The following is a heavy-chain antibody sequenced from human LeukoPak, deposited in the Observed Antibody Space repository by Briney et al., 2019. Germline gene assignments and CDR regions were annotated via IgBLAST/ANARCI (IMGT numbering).Heavy chain of an antibody. CDR1: GASISNYY. CDR3: ARYGIPWYVWNYGPSHNWFDP. V-gene: IGHV4-4*07. Sequence: KSSETLSLTCTVSGASISNYYWTWIRQPAGKGLEWIGRIHTSGSTDYNPSLKSRVTMSIDTPQSQFSLKLTSVTAADTAVYYCARYGIPWYVWNYGPSHNWFDPWGLGTLVIVSS. CDR2: IHTSGST. J-gene: IGHJ5*02. D-gene: IGHD1-7*01.